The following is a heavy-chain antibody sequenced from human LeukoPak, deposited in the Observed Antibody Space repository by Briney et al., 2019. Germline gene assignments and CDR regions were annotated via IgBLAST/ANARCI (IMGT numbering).Heavy chain of an antibody. CDR3: ARDLKRGYSGYGPVV. D-gene: IGHD5-12*01. J-gene: IGHJ4*02. CDR1: GFTFSSYS. V-gene: IGHV3-48*01. CDR2: ISSSSSTI. Sequence: GGSLRLSCAASGFTFSSYSMNWVRDAPGKGREGVSYISSSSSTIYYADAVKGRFTISRDNAKNSLYMQLNSLRAEDTAVYYCARDLKRGYSGYGPVVWVQGTLVTVSS.